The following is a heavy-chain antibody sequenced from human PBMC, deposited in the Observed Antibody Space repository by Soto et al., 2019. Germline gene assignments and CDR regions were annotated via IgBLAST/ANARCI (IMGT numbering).Heavy chain of an antibody. Sequence: QVRLEQSGGEVKKPGSSVKVSCRVSGGIFSDYAVSWVRQAPGQGLPWVGGIIPKFGTAKYARKFEGRVTLTADELTSTVYMEINNLRSEDTALYYCARDKLSSLVVDTPHLVDSWGQGTLLTVSS. D-gene: IGHD2-21*01. J-gene: IGHJ5*01. CDR1: GGIFSDYA. V-gene: IGHV1-69*12. CDR3: ARDKLSSLVVDTPHLVDS. CDR2: IIPKFGTA.